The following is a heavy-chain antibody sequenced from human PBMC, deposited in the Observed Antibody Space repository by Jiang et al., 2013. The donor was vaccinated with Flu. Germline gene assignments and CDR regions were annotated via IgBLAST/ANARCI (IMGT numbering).Heavy chain of an antibody. D-gene: IGHD6-13*01. Sequence: VLLKPSETLSLTCTVSGGSISSSSYYWGWIRQPPGKGLEWVGSIYYSGSTYYNPSLKSRVTISVDTSKNQFSLKLSSVTAADTAVYYCARDGGYSSSWYYYYYYGMDVWGQGTTVTVSS. J-gene: IGHJ6*02. CDR1: GGSISSSSYY. CDR2: IYYSGST. CDR3: ARDGGYSSSWYYYYYYGMDV. V-gene: IGHV4-39*07.